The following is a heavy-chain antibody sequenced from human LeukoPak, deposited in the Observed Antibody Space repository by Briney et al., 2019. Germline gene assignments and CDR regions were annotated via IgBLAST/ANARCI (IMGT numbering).Heavy chain of an antibody. CDR1: GGSFSGYY. V-gene: IGHV4-34*01. Sequence: SETLSLTCAVYGGSFSGYYWSWIRQPPGKGLEWIGSIYYSGSTYYNPSLKSRVTISVDTSKNQFSLKLSSVTAADTAVYYCARVITMVRGVIITLYYFDYWGQGTLVTVSS. CDR2: IYYSGST. CDR3: ARVITMVRGVIITLYYFDY. J-gene: IGHJ4*02. D-gene: IGHD3-10*01.